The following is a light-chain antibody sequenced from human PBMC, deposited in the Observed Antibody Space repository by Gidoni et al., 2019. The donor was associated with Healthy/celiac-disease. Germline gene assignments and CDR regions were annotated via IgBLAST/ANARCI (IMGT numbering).Light chain of an antibody. J-gene: IGKJ3*01. CDR1: QSVSTSY. CDR2: GAS. CDR3: QQYGSSLFT. Sequence: EIVLTQSPGTLSLSPGERATLSCRASQSVSTSYLAWYQQKPGQAPRLLIYGASSRATGIPDRFSGSVSDTDFTLTISRLEPEDFAVYYCQQYGSSLFTFGPGTKVDIK. V-gene: IGKV3-20*01.